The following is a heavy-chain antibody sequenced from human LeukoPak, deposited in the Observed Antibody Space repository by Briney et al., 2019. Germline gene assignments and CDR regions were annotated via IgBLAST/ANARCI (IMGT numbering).Heavy chain of an antibody. CDR1: GFMFHDYA. J-gene: IGHJ4*02. Sequence: PGGSLRLSCAAPGFMFHDYAIHWVRQAPGKGLEWVSLISGDGGSTFYAGSVKRRFTISRDNSKNSLYLQMNSLRSDDTALYYCARESESSGWYDYWGQGTLVTVSS. V-gene: IGHV3-43*02. CDR2: ISGDGGST. D-gene: IGHD6-19*01. CDR3: ARESESSGWYDY.